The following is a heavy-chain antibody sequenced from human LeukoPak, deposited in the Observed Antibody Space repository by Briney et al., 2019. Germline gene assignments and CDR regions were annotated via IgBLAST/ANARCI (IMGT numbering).Heavy chain of an antibody. V-gene: IGHV3-74*01. J-gene: IGHJ5*02. CDR2: INSDGSST. D-gene: IGHD2-2*01. CDR1: VFTFSSYW. CDR3: ARDLRYQLLYNWFDP. Sequence: GGSLRLSCAASVFTFSSYWMHWVRQAPGKGLVWVSRINSDGSSTSYADSVKGRCTISRDNAKNTLYLQMNSLRAEDTAVYYCARDLRYQLLYNWFDPWGQGTLVTVSS.